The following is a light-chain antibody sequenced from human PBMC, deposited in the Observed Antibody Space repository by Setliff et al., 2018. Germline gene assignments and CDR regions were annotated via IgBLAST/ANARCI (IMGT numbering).Light chain of an antibody. J-gene: IGLJ1*01. CDR2: YDS. Sequence: SYELTQPPSVPVAPGKTARITCGGNNIGGKSVNWYQQKPGQAPVLVTYYDSDRPSGIPERFFGSNSGNTATLTISRVEAGDEADYYCQMWDSGSEHYVFGTGTKV. CDR1: NIGGKS. CDR3: QMWDSGSEHYV. V-gene: IGLV3-21*04.